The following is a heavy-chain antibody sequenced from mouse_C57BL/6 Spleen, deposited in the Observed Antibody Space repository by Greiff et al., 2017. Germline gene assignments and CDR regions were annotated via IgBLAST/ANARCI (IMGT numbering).Heavy chain of an antibody. CDR1: GYSFTDYN. D-gene: IGHD1-1*01. J-gene: IGHJ4*01. CDR3: NYGSSLYAMDY. Sequence: EVKLQESGPELVKPGASVKISCKASGYSFTDYNMNWVKQSNGKSLEWIGVINPNYGTTSYNQKFKGKATLTVDKSSSTAYMQLNSLTSEDSAVYYCNYGSSLYAMDYWGQGTSVTVSS. CDR2: INPNYGTT. V-gene: IGHV1-39*01.